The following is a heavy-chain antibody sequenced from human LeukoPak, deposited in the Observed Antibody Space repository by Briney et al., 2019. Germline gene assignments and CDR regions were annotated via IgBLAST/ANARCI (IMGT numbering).Heavy chain of an antibody. CDR1: GGTFSSYA. J-gene: IGHJ4*02. CDR2: IIPIFGTA. V-gene: IGHV1-69*06. Sequence: VASVKVSCKASGGTFSSYAISWVRQAPGQGLEWMGGIIPIFGTANYAQKFQGRVTITADKSTSTAYMELSSLSSEDTAVSYCARGLGIVGTKEANYFDYWGQGTLVTVSS. CDR3: ARGLGIVGTKEANYFDY. D-gene: IGHD1-26*01.